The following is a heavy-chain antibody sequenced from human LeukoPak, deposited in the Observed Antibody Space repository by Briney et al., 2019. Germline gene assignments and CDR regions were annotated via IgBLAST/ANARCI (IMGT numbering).Heavy chain of an antibody. CDR2: INAGNGNT. Sequence: ASVKVSCTASGYTFTSSAMHWVRQAPGQRLEWMGWINAGNGNTKYSQKFQGRVTITRDTSASTAYMELSSLRSEDTAVYYCATGLDGDCPDYWGQGTLVTVSS. CDR3: ATGLDGDCPDY. D-gene: IGHD2-21*02. CDR1: GYTFTSSA. V-gene: IGHV1-3*01. J-gene: IGHJ4*02.